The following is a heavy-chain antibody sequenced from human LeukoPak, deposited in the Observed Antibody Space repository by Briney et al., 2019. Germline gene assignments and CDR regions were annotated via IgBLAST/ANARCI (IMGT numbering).Heavy chain of an antibody. J-gene: IGHJ4*02. D-gene: IGHD6-19*01. CDR1: GGYISGFC. CDR3: ARIRRDSGDWYADDY. V-gene: IGHV4-4*07. Sequence: SETLSLTCTVSGGYISGFCWSWIRQPAGKGLEWIGRICISESTNYNPSLESRVTMSEDTSQNQFSLRLTSVTAADTAVYYCARIRRDSGDWYADDYWGQGTLVTVSS. CDR2: ICISEST.